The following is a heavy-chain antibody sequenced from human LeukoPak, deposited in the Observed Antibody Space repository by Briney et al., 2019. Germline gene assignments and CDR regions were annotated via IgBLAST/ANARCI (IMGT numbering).Heavy chain of an antibody. J-gene: IGHJ3*02. D-gene: IGHD5-18*01. V-gene: IGHV1-69*13. Sequence: SVKVSCKASGGTFSSYAISWVRQAPRQGLEWMGGIIPIFGTANYAQKFQGRVTITADESTSTAYMELSSLRSEDTAVYYCARRRLDTAMGPDAFDIWGQGTMVTVSS. CDR1: GGTFSSYA. CDR3: ARRRLDTAMGPDAFDI. CDR2: IIPIFGTA.